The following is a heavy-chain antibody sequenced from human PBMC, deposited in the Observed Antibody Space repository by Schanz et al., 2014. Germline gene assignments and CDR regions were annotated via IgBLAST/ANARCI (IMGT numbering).Heavy chain of an antibody. CDR3: ARVHIATYHYNSPGAFDI. CDR2: INAHTGNT. Sequence: QVQLLQSGSEVKKPGASVKVSCKASGYIFGSHGMTWVRQAPGQGPELMGWINAHTGNTQYAQKFQGRVTMTRDTVTTTVHLELTRMRTDDTAIYYCARVHIATYHYNSPGAFDIWGRGTRVTVSS. D-gene: IGHD3-10*01. J-gene: IGHJ3*02. CDR1: GYIFGSHG. V-gene: IGHV1-18*01.